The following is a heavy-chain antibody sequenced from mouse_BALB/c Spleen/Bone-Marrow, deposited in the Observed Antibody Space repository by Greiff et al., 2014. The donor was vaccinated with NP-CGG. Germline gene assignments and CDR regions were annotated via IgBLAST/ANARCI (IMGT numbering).Heavy chain of an antibody. CDR3: ARDYYGSSDY. V-gene: IGHV5-6-3*01. J-gene: IGHJ2*01. D-gene: IGHD1-1*01. CDR2: INSNGGST. CDR1: GFTFSSYG. Sequence: EVMLVESGGGLVQPGGSLKLSCAASGFTFSSYGMSWVRQTPDKRLELVATINSNGGSTYYTDSVKGRFTISRDNAKNTLYLQMSSLKSEDTAMYYCARDYYGSSDYWGQGTNLTVSS.